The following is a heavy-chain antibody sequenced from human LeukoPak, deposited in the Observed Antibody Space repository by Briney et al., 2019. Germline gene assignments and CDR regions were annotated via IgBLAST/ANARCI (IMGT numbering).Heavy chain of an antibody. J-gene: IGHJ4*02. CDR2: IIPIFGTA. V-gene: IGHV1-69*05. D-gene: IGHD3-22*01. CDR3: ARDYDSSGYFDY. Sequence: SVKVSCKASGGTFSSYAVSWVRQAPGQGLEWMGGIIPIFGTANYAQKFQGRVTITTDESTSTAYMGLSSLRSEDTAVYFCARDYDSSGYFDYWGQGTLVTVSS. CDR1: GGTFSSYA.